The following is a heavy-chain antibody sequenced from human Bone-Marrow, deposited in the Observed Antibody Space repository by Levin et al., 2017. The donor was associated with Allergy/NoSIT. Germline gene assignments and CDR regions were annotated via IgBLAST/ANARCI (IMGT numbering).Heavy chain of an antibody. V-gene: IGHV3-20*04. CDR3: ARACSTEGLDY. CDR2: INWNGGST. D-gene: IGHD4-17*01. J-gene: IGHJ4*02. Sequence: GESLKISCAASGFTFDDYGMSWVRQAPGKGLEWVSGINWNGGSTGYADSVKGRFTISRDNAKNSLYMQMNSLRAEDTALYYCARACSTEGLDYWGQGTLVTVSS. CDR1: GFTFDDYG.